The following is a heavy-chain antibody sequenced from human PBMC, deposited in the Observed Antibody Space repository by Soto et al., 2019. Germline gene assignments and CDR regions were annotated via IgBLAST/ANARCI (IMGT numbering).Heavy chain of an antibody. CDR2: ISSSSSYT. J-gene: IGHJ4*01. CDR1: GFTFSDYY. CDR3: VASSSSYYFEY. V-gene: IGHV3-11*03. Sequence: GGSLRLSCAASGFTFSDYYMSWIRQAPGKGLEWVSYISSSSSYTNYADSVKGRFTISRDDSKNTIYFQMNSLRAEDTAVYYCVASSSSYYFEYWGHGTLVTVSS.